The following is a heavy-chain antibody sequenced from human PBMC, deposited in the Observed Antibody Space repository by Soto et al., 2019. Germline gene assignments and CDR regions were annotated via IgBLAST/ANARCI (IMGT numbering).Heavy chain of an antibody. Sequence: GGSLRLSCAASGFTFSSYWMSWVRQAPGRGLEWVANIKQDGSEKYYVDSVKGRFTISRDNAKNSLYLQMNSLRAEDTAVYYCASPAYSNYVYYFDYWGQGTLVTVSS. V-gene: IGHV3-7*05. D-gene: IGHD4-4*01. CDR3: ASPAYSNYVYYFDY. J-gene: IGHJ4*02. CDR2: IKQDGSEK. CDR1: GFTFSSYW.